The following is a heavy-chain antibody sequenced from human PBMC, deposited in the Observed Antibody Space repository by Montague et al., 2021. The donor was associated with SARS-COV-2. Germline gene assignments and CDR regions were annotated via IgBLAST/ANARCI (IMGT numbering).Heavy chain of an antibody. J-gene: IGHJ4*02. V-gene: IGHV4-59*08. Sequence: SETLSLTCTVSGGSISSYSWSWIRQPPGKGLEWIGYIYYSGSTNYNPSLKSRAAISVDTSKNQFSLKLSSVTAADTAVYYCARQVYLDNCNYNLDYWGQGTLVTVSS. D-gene: IGHD1-7*01. CDR3: ARQVYLDNCNYNLDY. CDR2: IYYSGST. CDR1: GGSISSYS.